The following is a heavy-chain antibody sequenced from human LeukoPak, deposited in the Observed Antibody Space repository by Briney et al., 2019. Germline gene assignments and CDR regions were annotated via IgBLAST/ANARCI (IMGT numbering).Heavy chain of an antibody. J-gene: IGHJ6*02. CDR3: AKDQRVTTVTPQPYYYYGMDV. CDR2: ISYDGSNK. V-gene: IGHV3-30*18. CDR1: GFTFSSYG. Sequence: GGSLRVSCAASGFTFSSYGMHWVRQAPGKGLEWVAVISYDGSNKYYADSVKGRFTISRDNSKNTLYLQMNSLRAEDTAVYYCAKDQRVTTVTPQPYYYYGMDVWGQGTTVTVSS. D-gene: IGHD4-17*01.